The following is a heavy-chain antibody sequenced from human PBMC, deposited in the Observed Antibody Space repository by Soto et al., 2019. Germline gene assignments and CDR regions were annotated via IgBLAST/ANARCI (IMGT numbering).Heavy chain of an antibody. CDR3: AAVPGDFDC. Sequence: SVKVSCKASGFTFSSSSVQWLRQARGQRLEWIGGIVIGTGNTNYAQRFQGRVTFTRDMSTSTAYMELSSLRSEDKAVYSCAAVPGDFDCWGQGTLVTVSS. CDR1: GFTFSSSS. V-gene: IGHV1-58*01. CDR2: IVIGTGNT. D-gene: IGHD1-1*01. J-gene: IGHJ4*02.